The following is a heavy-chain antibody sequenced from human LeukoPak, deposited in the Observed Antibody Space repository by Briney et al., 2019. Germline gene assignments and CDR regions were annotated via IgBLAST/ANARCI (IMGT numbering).Heavy chain of an antibody. CDR1: GFTFDDYA. D-gene: IGHD1-1*01. Sequence: PGGSLRLSCAASGFTFDDYAMHWVRQAPGKGLEWVSGISWNSGSIGYADFVKGRFTISRDNAKSSLYLQMNSLRAEDMALYYCAKGGGGTNYYYMDVWGKGTTVTVSS. CDR3: AKGGGGTNYYYMDV. V-gene: IGHV3-9*03. J-gene: IGHJ6*03. CDR2: ISWNSGSI.